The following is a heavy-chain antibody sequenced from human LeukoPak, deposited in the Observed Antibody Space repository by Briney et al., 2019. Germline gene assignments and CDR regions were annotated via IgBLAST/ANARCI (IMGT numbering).Heavy chain of an antibody. CDR3: ARGRAAGTAGWFDP. CDR1: GYTFTGYY. D-gene: IGHD6-13*01. V-gene: IGHV1-2*02. Sequence: GASVKVSCKASGYTFTGYYMHWVRQAPRQGLEWMGWINPNSGGTNYAQKFQGRVTMTRDTSISTAYMELSRLRSDDTAVYYCARGRAAGTAGWFDPWGQGTLVTVSS. CDR2: INPNSGGT. J-gene: IGHJ5*02.